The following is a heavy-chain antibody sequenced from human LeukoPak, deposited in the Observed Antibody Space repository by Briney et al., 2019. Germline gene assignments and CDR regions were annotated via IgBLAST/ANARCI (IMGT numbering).Heavy chain of an antibody. V-gene: IGHV5-51*01. J-gene: IGHJ5*01. CDR1: GYNFSTYW. Sequence: GESLKISCKAYGYNFSTYWIGWVRQMPGKGLEWMGIIYPGDSDTRYGPSFQGQVTISADKSISTAYLQWNSLKASDTAMYYCVRKAYSAFEGSWFYSWGQGTLVTVSS. CDR3: VRKAYSAFEGSWFYS. CDR2: IYPGDSDT. D-gene: IGHD5-12*01.